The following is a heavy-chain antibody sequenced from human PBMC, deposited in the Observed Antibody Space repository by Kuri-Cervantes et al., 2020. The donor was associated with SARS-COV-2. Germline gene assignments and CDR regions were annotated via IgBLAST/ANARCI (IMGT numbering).Heavy chain of an antibody. CDR3: ANGARDMIVVADDAFDI. D-gene: IGHD3-22*01. J-gene: IGHJ3*02. CDR2: IRYDGSNK. CDR1: GFTFSSYG. V-gene: IGHV3-30*02. Sequence: GGSLRLSCAASGFTFSSYGMHWVRQAPGKGLEWVAFIRYDGSNKYYADSVKGRFTISRDNSKNTLYLQMNSLRAEDTAVYYCANGARDMIVVADDAFDIWGQGTMVTVSS.